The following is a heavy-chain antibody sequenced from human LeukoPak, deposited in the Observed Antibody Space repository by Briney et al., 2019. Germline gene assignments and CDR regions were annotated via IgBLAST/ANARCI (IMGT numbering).Heavy chain of an antibody. CDR3: AKDPTAIPSHDAFDI. J-gene: IGHJ3*02. D-gene: IGHD2-21*02. CDR1: GFTFSSYG. CDR2: ISYDGSNK. Sequence: GGSLRLSCAASGFTFSSYGMHWVRQAPGKGLEWVAVISYDGSNKYYADSVKGRFTISRDNAKNTLYLQMNSLRAEDTAVYYCAKDPTAIPSHDAFDIWGQGTMVTVSS. V-gene: IGHV3-30*18.